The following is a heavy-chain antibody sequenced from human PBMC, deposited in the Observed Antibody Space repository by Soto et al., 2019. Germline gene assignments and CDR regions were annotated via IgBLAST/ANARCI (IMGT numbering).Heavy chain of an antibody. D-gene: IGHD7-27*01. V-gene: IGHV1-69*13. CDR2: IIPMFGTA. Sequence: ASVKVFCKASGGTFKNFNFNWVRQAPGQGLEWMGGIIPMFGTADYAQRFQGGVTITADDSTSTAYMELSSLRSEDTAVYYCARDETGDSYYYYYGMDVWGQGTTVTVSS. CDR1: GGTFKNFN. CDR3: ARDETGDSYYYYYGMDV. J-gene: IGHJ6*02.